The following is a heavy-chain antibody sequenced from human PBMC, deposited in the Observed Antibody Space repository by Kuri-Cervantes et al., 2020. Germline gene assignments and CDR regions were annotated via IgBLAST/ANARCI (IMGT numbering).Heavy chain of an antibody. CDR2: IYVSGST. D-gene: IGHD3-3*01. V-gene: IGHV3-66*01. J-gene: IGHJ5*02. CDR3: ARESGYVWFDP. CDR1: GFTFSSYA. Sequence: GESLKISCAASGFTFSSYAMSWVRQAPGKGLEWVSVIYVSGSTSYIDSVKGRFTVSRDNSKNMVYLQMNSLRDEDTAVYYCARESGYVWFDPWGQGTLVTVSS.